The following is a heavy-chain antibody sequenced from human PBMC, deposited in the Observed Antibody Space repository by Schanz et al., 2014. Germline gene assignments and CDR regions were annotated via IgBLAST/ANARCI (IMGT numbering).Heavy chain of an antibody. V-gene: IGHV3-23*04. CDR1: GFTFSNHA. CDR3: AKHVRSLTGNDY. CDR2: IGGSGDST. D-gene: IGHD3-9*01. J-gene: IGHJ4*02. Sequence: VQLVESGGGVVQPGRSLRLSCAASGFTFSNHALSWVRQAPGKGLEWVSGIGGSGDSTHYADSVKGRFIISRDNSKNTLYLQVNSLRAEDTAVYYCAKHVRSLTGNDYWGQGSLVTVSP.